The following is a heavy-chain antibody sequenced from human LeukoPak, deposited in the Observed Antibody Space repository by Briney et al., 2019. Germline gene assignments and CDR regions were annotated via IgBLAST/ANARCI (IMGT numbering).Heavy chain of an antibody. CDR3: AKRTISGSYFFDY. CDR2: DSGGGGT. Sequence: GGSLRLSCAASGFTFSSYAMSWVRQAPGKGLEWVSADSGGGGTYYADSVKGRFTISRDNSKNTLYLQMNSLRAEDTAVYYCAKRTISGSYFFDYWGQGTLVTVSS. CDR1: GFTFSSYA. V-gene: IGHV3-23*01. J-gene: IGHJ4*02. D-gene: IGHD1-26*01.